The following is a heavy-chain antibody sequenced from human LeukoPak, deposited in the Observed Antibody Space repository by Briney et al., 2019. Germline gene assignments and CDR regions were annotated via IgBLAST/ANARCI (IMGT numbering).Heavy chain of an antibody. Sequence: ASETLSLTSTVSGGSISSSSCYWGWIRQPPGKGLEWIGSIYYSGSTYYNPSLKSRVTISVGTSKNQFSLKLSSVTAADTAVYYCARISVGAAGNNWFDPWGQGTLVTVSS. V-gene: IGHV4-39*01. CDR2: IYYSGST. CDR3: ARISVGAAGNNWFDP. CDR1: GGSISSSSCY. J-gene: IGHJ5*02. D-gene: IGHD6-13*01.